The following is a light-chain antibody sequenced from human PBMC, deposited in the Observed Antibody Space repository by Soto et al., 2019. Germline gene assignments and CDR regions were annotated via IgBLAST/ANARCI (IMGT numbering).Light chain of an antibody. V-gene: IGKV3-20*01. CDR3: QQYGSSPPYT. J-gene: IGKJ2*01. CDR1: QSVSSSY. CDR2: GAS. Sequence: EIVLTQSPGTLSLSPGERATLSCRASQSVSSSYLAWYQKKPGQAPRLLIYGASSRATGIPDRFSGSVSGXXXXXXXXXXXXXXXXXYYCQQYGSSPPYTFGQGTKLEIK.